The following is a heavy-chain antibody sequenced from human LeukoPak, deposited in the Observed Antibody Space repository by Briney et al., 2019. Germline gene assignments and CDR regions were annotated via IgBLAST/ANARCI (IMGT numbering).Heavy chain of an antibody. CDR1: GYTFTSYY. Sequence: ASVKVSCKASGYTFTSYYMHWVRQAPGQGLEWMGWINPNSGGTNYAQKFQGRVTMTRDTSISTAYMELSRLRSDDTAVYYCARGRDGYTYRYYFDYWGQGTLVTVSS. J-gene: IGHJ4*02. CDR2: INPNSGGT. D-gene: IGHD5-24*01. CDR3: ARGRDGYTYRYYFDY. V-gene: IGHV1-2*02.